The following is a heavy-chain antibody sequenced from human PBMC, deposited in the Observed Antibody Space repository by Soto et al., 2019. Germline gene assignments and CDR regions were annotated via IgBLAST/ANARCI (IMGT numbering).Heavy chain of an antibody. J-gene: IGHJ5*01. CDR2: FDPEDGET. CDR1: GYTLTEVS. V-gene: IGHV1-24*01. Sequence: ASGKVSCKVSGYTLTEVSMHWVRQAPGKGREWRGGFDPEDGETIYAQKLQGRVTMTEDTSTDTAYMELSSLRAEDTGVCYCATSLGHGSGPTFFDSWGQGTLVTVSS. CDR3: ATSLGHGSGPTFFDS. D-gene: IGHD6-19*01.